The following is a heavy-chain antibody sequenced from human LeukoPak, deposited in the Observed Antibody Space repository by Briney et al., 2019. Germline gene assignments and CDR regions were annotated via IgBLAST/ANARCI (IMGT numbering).Heavy chain of an antibody. D-gene: IGHD2-2*01. V-gene: IGHV3-23*01. Sequence: GGSLRLSCAASGFTFTSCTMSWVRQAPGKGLEWVSGISGSGGSTDYADSVKGRFTISRDNSKNTLYLQMNSLRVEDTAVYYCAKDPGYQVVYCFDYWGQGTLVTVSS. CDR1: GFTFTSCT. J-gene: IGHJ4*02. CDR2: ISGSGGST. CDR3: AKDPGYQVVYCFDY.